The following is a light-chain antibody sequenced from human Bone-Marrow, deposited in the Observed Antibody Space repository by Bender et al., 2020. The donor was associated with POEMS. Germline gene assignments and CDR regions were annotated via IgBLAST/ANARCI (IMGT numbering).Light chain of an antibody. V-gene: IGLV1-47*01. Sequence: QSVLGQPPSASGTPGQRVTISCSGSTSNIGTNYVYWYKQLPGTAPNLLVYRDDQRPSGVPDRFSGSKSGTSASLVISGLRSEDEGDYYCAAWDDSPRGYVFGTGTKVTVL. CDR2: RDD. CDR3: AAWDDSPRGYV. CDR1: TSNIGTNY. J-gene: IGLJ1*01.